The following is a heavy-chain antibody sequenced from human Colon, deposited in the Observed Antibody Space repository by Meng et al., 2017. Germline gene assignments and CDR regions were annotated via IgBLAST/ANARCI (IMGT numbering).Heavy chain of an antibody. V-gene: IGHV4-61*03. D-gene: IGHD1-26*01. CDR3: ARGRGSYSSIDF. CDR1: GGSVSSPSYY. Sequence: QEQLQGSGPRRVRPSETLSLTCTLSGGSVSSPSYYWSWIRQTPGKGLEWIGYVYYTGSANYNPSLKSRVTISVDTSKNHFSLNLTSVTAADTAVYYCARGRGSYSSIDFWGQGTLVTVSS. CDR2: VYYTGSA. J-gene: IGHJ4*02.